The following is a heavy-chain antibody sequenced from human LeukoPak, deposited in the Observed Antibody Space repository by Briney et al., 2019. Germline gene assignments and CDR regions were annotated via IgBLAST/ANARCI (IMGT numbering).Heavy chain of an antibody. V-gene: IGHV3-9*01. Sequence: GGSLRLSCAASGFTFDDYAMHWVRQAPGKGLEWVSGISWNSGSIGYADSVKGRFTISRDNAKNSLYLQMNSLRAEDTAVYYCANPDSSGYYVYYWGQGTLVTVSS. J-gene: IGHJ4*02. CDR3: ANPDSSGYYVYY. CDR1: GFTFDDYA. D-gene: IGHD3-22*01. CDR2: ISWNSGSI.